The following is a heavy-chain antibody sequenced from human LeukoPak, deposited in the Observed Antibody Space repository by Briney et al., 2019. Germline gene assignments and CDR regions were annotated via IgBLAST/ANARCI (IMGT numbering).Heavy chain of an antibody. J-gene: IGHJ4*02. V-gene: IGHV4-59*08. CDR3: ARHRPEGSYPLDS. Sequence: GSLRLSCAASGFTFSTYEMNWLRQPPGKGLEWIGHIYSTGSTTYSPSLKSRVIMSADTSKNQFSLKVTSVTAADTAVYYCARHRPEGSYPLDSWGQGALVTVSS. CDR2: IYSTGST. CDR1: GFTFSTYE.